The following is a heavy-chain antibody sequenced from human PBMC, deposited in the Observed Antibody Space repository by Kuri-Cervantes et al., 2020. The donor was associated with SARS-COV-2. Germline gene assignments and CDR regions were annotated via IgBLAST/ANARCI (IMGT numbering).Heavy chain of an antibody. Sequence: ASVKVSCKASGYIFTDYDFNWLRQASGQGLEWLGWMNPHSENTGYAQKFQGRVTMTRDTSISTVYMELSSLRSEDTAVYYCARGDRGDGYNYAFDLWGQGTMVTVSS. CDR2: MNPHSENT. D-gene: IGHD5-24*01. J-gene: IGHJ3*01. CDR1: GYIFTDYD. V-gene: IGHV1-8*02. CDR3: ARGDRGDGYNYAFDL.